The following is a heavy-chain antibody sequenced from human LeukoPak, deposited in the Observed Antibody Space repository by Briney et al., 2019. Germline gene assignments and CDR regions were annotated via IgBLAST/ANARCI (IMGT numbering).Heavy chain of an antibody. V-gene: IGHV4-34*01. Sequence: PSETLSLTCAVYGGSFSGYYWSWIRQPPGKGLEWIGEINHSGSTNYNPSLKSRVTISVDTSKNQFSLKLSSVTAADTAVYYCARARYYGSGSYYRLDYWGRGTLVTVSS. CDR2: INHSGST. CDR3: ARARYYGSGSYYRLDY. CDR1: GGSFSGYY. D-gene: IGHD3-10*01. J-gene: IGHJ4*02.